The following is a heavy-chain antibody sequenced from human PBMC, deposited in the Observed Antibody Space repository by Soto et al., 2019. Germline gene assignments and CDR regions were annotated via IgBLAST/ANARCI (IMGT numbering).Heavy chain of an antibody. D-gene: IGHD3-3*01. Sequence: GASVKVSCKASGYTFTSYGISWVRQAPGQGLEWMGGIIPIFGTANYAQKFQGRVTITADESTSTAYMELSSLRSEDTAVYYCARAQLRFLEWSHFDYWGQGTLVTVS. CDR3: ARAQLRFLEWSHFDY. CDR2: IIPIFGTA. J-gene: IGHJ4*02. V-gene: IGHV1-69*13. CDR1: GYTFTSYG.